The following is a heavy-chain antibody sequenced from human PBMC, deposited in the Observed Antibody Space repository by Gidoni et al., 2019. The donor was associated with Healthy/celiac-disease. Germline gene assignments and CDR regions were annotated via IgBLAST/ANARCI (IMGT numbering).Heavy chain of an antibody. J-gene: IGHJ6*02. V-gene: IGHV4-34*01. CDR2: INHSGST. CDR1: GGSFSGYY. CDR3: ARGIYYYDSSGFLYGMDV. Sequence: QVQLQQWGAGLLKPSETLSLTCAVYGGSFSGYYWSWIRQPPGKGLEWIGEINHSGSTNYNPSLKSRVTISVDTSKNQFSLKLSSVTAADTAVYYCARGIYYYDSSGFLYGMDVWGQGTTVTVS. D-gene: IGHD3-22*01.